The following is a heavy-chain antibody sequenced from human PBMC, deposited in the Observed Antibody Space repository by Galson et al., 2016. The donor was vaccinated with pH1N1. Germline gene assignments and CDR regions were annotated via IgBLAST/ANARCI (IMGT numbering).Heavy chain of an antibody. J-gene: IGHJ5*02. CDR1: GFAFNYFA. CDR2: INGRGSST. CDR3: AKEGRWYGGNWFDP. Sequence: SLRLSCAASGFAFNYFAVTWVRQAPGKGLVWVSSINGRGSSTYYADSVKGRFTISRDNSRSTLYLQLSALTVDDTAVYYCAKEGRWYGGNWFDPWGQGTLVTVSS. D-gene: IGHD3-10*01. V-gene: IGHV3-23*01.